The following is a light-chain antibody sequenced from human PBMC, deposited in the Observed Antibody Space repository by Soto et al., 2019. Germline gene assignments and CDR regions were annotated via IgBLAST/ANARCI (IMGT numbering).Light chain of an antibody. J-gene: IGLJ1*01. CDR3: SSYTTSSTRV. V-gene: IGLV2-11*01. CDR2: HVA. CDR1: SSDVGGYEY. Sequence: QSALTQPRSVSGSPGQSVTISCSGTSSDVGGYEYVSWYQQHPGKAPTLIIYHVAQRPSGVPDRFSASKSGTTASLTISGLQAEDEAEYYCSSYTTSSTRVFGPGTKLTVL.